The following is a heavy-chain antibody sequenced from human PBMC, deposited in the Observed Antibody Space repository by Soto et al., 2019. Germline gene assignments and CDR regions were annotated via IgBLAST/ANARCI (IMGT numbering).Heavy chain of an antibody. Sequence: GGSLRLSCAASGFTFSSYGMHWVRQAPGKGLEWVAVISYDGSNKYYADSVKGRFTISRDNSKNQFSLKLSSVTAADTAVYYCATNLRRGIAARQLRNRFDYWGQGTLVTVSS. CDR2: ISYDGSNK. D-gene: IGHD6-6*01. CDR3: ATNLRRGIAARQLRNRFDY. V-gene: IGHV3-30*03. CDR1: GFTFSSYG. J-gene: IGHJ4*02.